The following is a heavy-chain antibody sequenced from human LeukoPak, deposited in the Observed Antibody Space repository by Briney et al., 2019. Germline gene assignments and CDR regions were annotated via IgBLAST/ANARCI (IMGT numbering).Heavy chain of an antibody. V-gene: IGHV4-59*01. CDR3: ASARLGSGLEGAFDI. D-gene: IGHD6-25*01. CDR1: GGSISSYF. J-gene: IGHJ3*02. CDR2: IYYSGST. Sequence: SETLSLTCTVSGGSISSYFWGWIRQPPEKGLEWIGYIYYSGSTNCNPSLKSRVTISVDTSKNQFSLKLSSVTAADTAVYYCASARLGSGLEGAFDIWGQGTMVTVSS.